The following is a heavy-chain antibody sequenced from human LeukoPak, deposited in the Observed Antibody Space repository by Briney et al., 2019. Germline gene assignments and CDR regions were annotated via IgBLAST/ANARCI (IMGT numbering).Heavy chain of an antibody. D-gene: IGHD6-13*01. CDR3: AREIYTFSSSSLDC. CDR2: ISPDGGST. J-gene: IGHJ4*02. V-gene: IGHV3-64*01. Sequence: PGGSLRLSCAASGFTFTYAWMSWVRQAPGKGLEYVSAISPDGGSTYYANSVKGRFTMSRDNSKNTLYLQMGSLRPEDMAIYYCAREIYTFSSSSLDCWGQGTLVTVSS. CDR1: GFTFTYAW.